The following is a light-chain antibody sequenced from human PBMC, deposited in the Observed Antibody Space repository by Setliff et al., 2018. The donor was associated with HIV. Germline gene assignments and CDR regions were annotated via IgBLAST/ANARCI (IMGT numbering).Light chain of an antibody. Sequence: QSVLTQPPSVSGAPGQRVTISCTGSSSNIGAGYDVHWYQQLPGTAPKLLIYGNINRPSGVPDRFSGSKSGTSASLAITGLQAEDEADYYCNSYTSSIPLYVFGTGTKVTVL. CDR1: SSNIGAGYD. CDR2: GNI. J-gene: IGLJ1*01. V-gene: IGLV1-40*01. CDR3: NSYTSSIPLYV.